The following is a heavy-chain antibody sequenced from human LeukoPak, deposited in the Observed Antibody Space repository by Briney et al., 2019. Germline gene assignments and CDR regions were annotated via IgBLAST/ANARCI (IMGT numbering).Heavy chain of an antibody. CDR1: VFTFSSYT. V-gene: IGHV3-21*01. D-gene: IGHD3-10*01. Sequence: GGSLRLSCAASVFTFSSYTMNCVRQSPGRGLEWVSSISSSSNYIYYTDSVKGRFTVSRDSTKNSLYLQMNSLRAEDTAVYYCARDEFRGVTVYWGQGTLVTVSS. CDR2: ISSSSNYI. CDR3: ARDEFRGVTVY. J-gene: IGHJ4*02.